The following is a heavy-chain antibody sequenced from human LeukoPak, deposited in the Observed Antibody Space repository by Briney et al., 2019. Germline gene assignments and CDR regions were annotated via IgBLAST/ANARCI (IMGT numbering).Heavy chain of an antibody. CDR2: INSGGGST. J-gene: IGHJ4*02. Sequence: GGSLRLSCAASGFIFSSAVMSWVRQAPGEGLEWVSAINSGGGSTYAESVKGRFTISRDNAKNTLYLQMNTLRAEDTAVYHCARGSAGAGSYRPFDYWGQGTLVTVSS. D-gene: IGHD3-10*01. V-gene: IGHV3-23*01. CDR3: ARGSAGAGSYRPFDY. CDR1: GFIFSSAV.